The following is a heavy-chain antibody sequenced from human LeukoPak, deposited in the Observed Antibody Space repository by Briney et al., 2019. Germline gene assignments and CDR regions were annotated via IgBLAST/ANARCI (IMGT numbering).Heavy chain of an antibody. D-gene: IGHD5-12*01. CDR3: ARQGGYSGSPDY. CDR2: IYYSGST. J-gene: IGHJ4*02. CDR1: GGSISSYY. Sequence: SETLSLTCTVSGGSISSYYWNWIRQPPGKGLEWIGYIYYSGSTNYNPSLKSRVAISVDASKNQFSLKLSSVTAADTAVYYCARQGGYSGSPDYWGQGTLVTVSS. V-gene: IGHV4-59*08.